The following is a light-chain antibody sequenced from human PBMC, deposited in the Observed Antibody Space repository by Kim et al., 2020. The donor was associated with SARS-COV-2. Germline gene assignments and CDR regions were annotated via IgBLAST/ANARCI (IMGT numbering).Light chain of an antibody. J-gene: IGLJ2*01. V-gene: IGLV2-18*02. CDR2: EVS. Sequence: GQSVTISCTGTSSDVGNYNRVSWYQQPPGTAPKLMIYEVSNRPSGVPDRFSGSKSGNTASLTISGLQAEDEADYYCSSYTSSSIVVFGGGTKVTVL. CDR3: SSYTSSSIVV. CDR1: SSDVGNYNR.